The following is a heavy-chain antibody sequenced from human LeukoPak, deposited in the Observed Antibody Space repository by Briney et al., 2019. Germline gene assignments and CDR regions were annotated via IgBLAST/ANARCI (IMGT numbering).Heavy chain of an antibody. J-gene: IGHJ5*02. D-gene: IGHD4-11*01. CDR2: ISYDGSNK. Sequence: PGGSLRLSCAASGFTFSSYGMHWVRQAPGKGLEWVAVISYDGSNKYYADSVKGRFTISRDNSKNTLYLQMNSLRAEDTAVYYCARGLGTWGQGTLVTVSS. CDR3: ARGLGT. V-gene: IGHV3-30*03. CDR1: GFTFSSYG.